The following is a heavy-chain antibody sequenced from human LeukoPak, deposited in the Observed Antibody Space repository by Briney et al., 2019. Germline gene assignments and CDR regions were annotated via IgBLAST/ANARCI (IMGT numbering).Heavy chain of an antibody. D-gene: IGHD3-10*01. Sequence: GGSLRLSCAAPGFTFSSSEMNWMRQAPGKGLEWLSSISGSSTSIYYADSVKGRFTISRDNVKNLLYLQTNSLRDEDTAVYYCDYHGNWGQGTLVTVSS. V-gene: IGHV3-48*02. CDR2: ISGSSTSI. J-gene: IGHJ4*02. CDR1: GFTFSSSE. CDR3: DYHGN.